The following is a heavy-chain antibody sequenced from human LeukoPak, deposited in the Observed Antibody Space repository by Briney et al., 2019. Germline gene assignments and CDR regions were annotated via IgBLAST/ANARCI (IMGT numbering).Heavy chain of an antibody. J-gene: IGHJ5*02. D-gene: IGHD1-26*01. CDR2: FDPDNGET. CDR3: AAERELIS. Sequence: ASVKVSCKVSGYNLNDLFVHWVRQAPGKGLESMGSFDPDNGETFYAQKFQGRVTMTEDTSSDTVYMELRSLRSDDTAIYYCAAERELISWGQGTLVTVSS. CDR1: GYNLNDLF. V-gene: IGHV1-24*01.